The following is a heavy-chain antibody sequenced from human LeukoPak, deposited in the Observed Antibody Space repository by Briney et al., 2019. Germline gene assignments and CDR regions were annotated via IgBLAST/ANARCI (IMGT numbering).Heavy chain of an antibody. CDR3: ARVVVVAAPVAEYFQH. D-gene: IGHD2-15*01. V-gene: IGHV4-31*03. CDR2: IYYSGST. Sequence: KPSETLSLTCTVSGGSISSGGYYWSWIRQHPGKGLEWIGYIYYSGSTYYNPSLKSRVTISVDTSKNQFSLKLSSVTAADTAVYYCARVVVVAAPVAEYFQHWGQGTLVTVSS. CDR1: GGSISSGGYY. J-gene: IGHJ1*01.